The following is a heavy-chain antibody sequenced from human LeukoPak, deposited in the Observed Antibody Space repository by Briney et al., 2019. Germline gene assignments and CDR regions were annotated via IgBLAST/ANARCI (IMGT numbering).Heavy chain of an antibody. CDR3: ARTYYDFWSGNSGYYFDY. Sequence: ASVKVSCKASGYTFTSYGVSWVRQAPGQGLEWMGWISAYNGNTVYAQNPQGRVIMTTDTSTSTAYLELRSLRSDDTAVYYCARTYYDFWSGNSGYYFDYWGQGTLVTVSS. CDR1: GYTFTSYG. CDR2: ISAYNGNT. V-gene: IGHV1-18*01. D-gene: IGHD3-3*01. J-gene: IGHJ4*02.